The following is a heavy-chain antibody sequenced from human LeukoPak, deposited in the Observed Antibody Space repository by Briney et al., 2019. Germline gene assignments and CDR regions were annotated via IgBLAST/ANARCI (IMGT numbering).Heavy chain of an antibody. CDR3: ARALGYSSGCWDY. CDR1: GGTFSSYA. V-gene: IGHV1-69*05. J-gene: IGHJ4*02. D-gene: IGHD6-19*01. Sequence: ASVKVSCKASGGTFSSYAISWVRQALGQGLEWMGGIIPIFGTANYAQKFQGRVTITTDESTSTAYMELSSLRSEDTAVYYCARALGYSSGCWDYWGQGTLVTVSS. CDR2: IIPIFGTA.